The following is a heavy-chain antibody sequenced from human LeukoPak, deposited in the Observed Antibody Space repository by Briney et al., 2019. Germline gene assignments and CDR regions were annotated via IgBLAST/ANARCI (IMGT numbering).Heavy chain of an antibody. CDR1: GGSISSGDYY. D-gene: IGHD2-2*01. Sequence: SETLSLTCTVSGGSISSGDYYWSWLRQPPGKGLEWIGYIYYSGSTYYNPSLKSRVTISVDTSKNQFSLKLSSVTAADTAVYYCASEYCSSTSCWGNWFDPWGQGTLVTVSS. CDR2: IYYSGST. V-gene: IGHV4-30-4*08. CDR3: ASEYCSSTSCWGNWFDP. J-gene: IGHJ5*02.